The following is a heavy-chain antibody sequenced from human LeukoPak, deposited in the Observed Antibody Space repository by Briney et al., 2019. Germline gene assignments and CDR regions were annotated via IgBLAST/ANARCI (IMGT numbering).Heavy chain of an antibody. CDR1: GFTFSSYA. V-gene: IGHV3-23*01. CDR3: ARERWQTLWFGESPDY. J-gene: IGHJ4*02. CDR2: ISGSGGST. D-gene: IGHD3-10*01. Sequence: GGSLRLSCAASGFTFSSYAMSWVRQAPGKGLEWVSDISGSGGSTYYADSVKGRFTISRDNAKNSLYLQMNSLRAEDTAVYYCARERWQTLWFGESPDYWGQGTLVTVSS.